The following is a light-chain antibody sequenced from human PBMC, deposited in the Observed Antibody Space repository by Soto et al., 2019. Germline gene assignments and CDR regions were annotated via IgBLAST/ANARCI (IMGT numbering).Light chain of an antibody. J-gene: IGLJ3*02. CDR3: QSYDXSLSGWV. CDR2: GNS. V-gene: IGLV1-40*01. CDR1: XXNXGAGYD. Sequence: QSVLTQPPSVSGAPGQRVTISCXXXXXNXGAGYDVHWYQQLPGTAPKLLIYGNSNRPSGVPDRFSGSKSGTSASLAITGLQAEDEADYYCQSYDXSLSGWVFGGGTKVTVL.